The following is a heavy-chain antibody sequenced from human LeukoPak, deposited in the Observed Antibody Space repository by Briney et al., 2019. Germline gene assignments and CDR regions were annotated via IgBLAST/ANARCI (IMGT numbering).Heavy chain of an antibody. D-gene: IGHD6-25*01. CDR2: ISSTSNHK. V-gene: IGHV3-21*06. CDR3: ATRVAADSYDASDI. CDR1: GFTFRSFS. Sequence: GGSLRLSCAASGFTFRSFSMTWVRQAPGKGLEWVASISSTSNHKYHADSVKGRFTISRDNDKNSLYLQMNSLRAEDTALYYCATRVAADSYDASDIWGQGTMVTVSS. J-gene: IGHJ3*02.